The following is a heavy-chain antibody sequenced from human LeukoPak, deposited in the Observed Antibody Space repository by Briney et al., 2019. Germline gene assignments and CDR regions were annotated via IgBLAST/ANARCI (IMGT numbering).Heavy chain of an antibody. V-gene: IGHV5-51*01. CDR1: GYSFSSYW. J-gene: IGHJ4*02. Sequence: GESLKISCKGSGYSFSSYWIVWVRQMPGKGLEWMGLIYPGDSDTRYSPSFQGQVTISADKSISTAYLQWSSLKASDTAMYYCARQRSGSYFPDLYDYWGQGTLVTVSS. D-gene: IGHD1-26*01. CDR3: ARQRSGSYFPDLYDY. CDR2: IYPGDSDT.